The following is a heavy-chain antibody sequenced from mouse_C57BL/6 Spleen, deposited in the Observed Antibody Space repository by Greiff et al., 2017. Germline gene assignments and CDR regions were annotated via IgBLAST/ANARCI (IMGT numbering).Heavy chain of an antibody. CDR2: IYPGSGNT. D-gene: IGHD2-5*01. V-gene: IGHV1-76*01. CDR3: ARSGYSNSYYYAMDY. CDR1: GYTFTDYY. Sequence: QVQLKQSGAELVRPGASAKLSCKASGYTFTDYYINWVKQRPGQGLEWIARIYPGSGNTYYNEKFKGKATLTAEKSSSTAYMQLSSLTSEDSAVYFCARSGYSNSYYYAMDYWGQGTSVTVSS. J-gene: IGHJ4*01.